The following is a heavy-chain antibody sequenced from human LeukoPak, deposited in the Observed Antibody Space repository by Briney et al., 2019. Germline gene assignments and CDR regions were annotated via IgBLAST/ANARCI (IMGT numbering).Heavy chain of an antibody. V-gene: IGHV4-39*07. D-gene: IGHD1-7*01. CDR2: IYYSGST. Sequence: PSETLSLTCTVSGGSISSSSYYWGWIRQPPGKGLEWIGSIYYSGSTYYNPSLKSRVTISVDTSKNQFSLKLSSVTAADTAVYYCARVKGWNYEYYFDYWGQGTLVTVSS. CDR3: ARVKGWNYEYYFDY. J-gene: IGHJ4*02. CDR1: GGSISSSSYY.